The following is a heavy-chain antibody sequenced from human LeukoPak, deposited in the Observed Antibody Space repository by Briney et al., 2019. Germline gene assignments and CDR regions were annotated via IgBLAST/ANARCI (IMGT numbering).Heavy chain of an antibody. CDR1: GYTFTSYG. CDR3: ARDEDIAAAGRMVDY. V-gene: IGHV1-18*01. J-gene: IGHJ4*02. CDR2: ISAYNGNT. Sequence: GASVKVSCKASGYTFTSYGISWVRQAPGQGLEWMGWISAYNGNTNYAQELQGRVTMTTDTSTSTAYMELRSLRSDDTAVYYCARDEDIAAAGRMVDYWGQGTLVTVSS. D-gene: IGHD6-13*01.